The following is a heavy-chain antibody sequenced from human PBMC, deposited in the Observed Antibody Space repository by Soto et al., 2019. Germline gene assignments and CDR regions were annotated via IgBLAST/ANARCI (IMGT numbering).Heavy chain of an antibody. J-gene: IGHJ4*02. CDR2: ITESGHAA. CDR1: GFTFSDYY. Sequence: QVQLVESGGDLVKPGGSLRLSCAASGFTFSDYYMSWIRQTPGKGLEWLSYITESGHAAEYTDSVRGRLTISRDNNKNSLYLQMNSLRVDDTGVYYCARAIRGYGAYGGYLGQGTLVTVSS. V-gene: IGHV3-11*04. D-gene: IGHD5-12*01. CDR3: ARAIRGYGAYGGY.